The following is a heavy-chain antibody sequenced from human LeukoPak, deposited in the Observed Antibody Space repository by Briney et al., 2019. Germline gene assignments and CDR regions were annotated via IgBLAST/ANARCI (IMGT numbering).Heavy chain of an antibody. J-gene: IGHJ4*02. CDR3: AREVHVERDDY. V-gene: IGHV1-18*01. CDR2: ISAYNGNT. D-gene: IGHD1-1*01. Sequence: GSVNVSCKASGYTFTSYGISWVRQAPGQGLEWMGWISAYNGNTNYAQKLQGRVTMTTDTSTSTAYRELRSLRSDDTAVYYCAREVHVERDDYWGQGTLVTVSS. CDR1: GYTFTSYG.